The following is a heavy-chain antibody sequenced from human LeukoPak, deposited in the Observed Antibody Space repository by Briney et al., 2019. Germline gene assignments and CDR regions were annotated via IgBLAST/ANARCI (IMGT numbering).Heavy chain of an antibody. V-gene: IGHV5-51*01. CDR1: GYSFTSYW. Sequence: GESLQISSKGSGYSFTSYWIGWVRQMPGKGLKWMGIIYPGDSDARYSPSFQGQVTISADKSISTSYLQWSSLKASDTAMYYCARRRDLYSGSYYPFDYWGQGTLVTVSS. J-gene: IGHJ4*02. CDR2: IYPGDSDA. D-gene: IGHD1-26*01. CDR3: ARRRDLYSGSYYPFDY.